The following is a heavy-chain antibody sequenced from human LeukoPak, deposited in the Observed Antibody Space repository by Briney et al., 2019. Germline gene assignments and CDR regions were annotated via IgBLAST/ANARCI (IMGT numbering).Heavy chain of an antibody. CDR3: ARGYGDYPDFDY. CDR2: INHSGST. Sequence: SQTLSLTCNVSGGSISSYYWSWIRQPPGKGLEWIGEINHSGSTNYNPCFKSRVTISVDTPKNQFSLKLSSVTAADTAVYYCARGYGDYPDFDYWGQGTLVTVSS. CDR1: GGSISSYY. V-gene: IGHV4-34*01. J-gene: IGHJ4*02. D-gene: IGHD4-17*01.